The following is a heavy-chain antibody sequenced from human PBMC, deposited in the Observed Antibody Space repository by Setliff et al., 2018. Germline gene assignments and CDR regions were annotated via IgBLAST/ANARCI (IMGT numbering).Heavy chain of an antibody. J-gene: IGHJ4*02. CDR2: IIPVFGTA. CDR1: GGTFRTDG. Sequence: SVKVSCKASGGTFRTDGFNWVRQAPGQGLEWMGRIIPVFGTAKYAQEFQGRVTISADESTRTAYLDLRSLRFEDTAVYYCARDTRDKYDTSGYYLSLGSWGQGTLVTVSS. V-gene: IGHV1-69*13. D-gene: IGHD3-22*01. CDR3: ARDTRDKYDTSGYYLSLGS.